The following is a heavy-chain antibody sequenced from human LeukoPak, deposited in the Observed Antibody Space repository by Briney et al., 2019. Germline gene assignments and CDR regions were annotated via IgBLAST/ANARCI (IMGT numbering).Heavy chain of an antibody. D-gene: IGHD4-17*01. CDR2: IYYSGST. CDR1: GGSISSGGYS. V-gene: IGHV4-30-4*07. J-gene: IGHJ4*02. CDR3: ARAPVTTSSLDS. Sequence: SETLSLTCAVSGGSISSGGYSWSWIRQPPGEGLEWIGYIYYSGSTYYNPSLKSRVTISVDTSKNQFSLKLRSVTAADTAVYYCARAPVTTSSLDSWGQGALVTVSS.